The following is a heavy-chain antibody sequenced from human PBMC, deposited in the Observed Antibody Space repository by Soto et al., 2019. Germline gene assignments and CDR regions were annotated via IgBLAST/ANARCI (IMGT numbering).Heavy chain of an antibody. CDR3: ARGLGIAEVGDY. V-gene: IGHV1-18*01. CDR1: GYMFSNYG. J-gene: IGHJ4*02. CDR2: ISGYNGNT. D-gene: IGHD6-13*01. Sequence: EASVKVSCKTSGYMFSNYGINWARQAPGQGLEWMGWISGYNGNTNYAQKFQGRVTMTKDTSTSTAYMELRSLKSDDTAVYYCARGLGIAEVGDYWGQGTLVTVSS.